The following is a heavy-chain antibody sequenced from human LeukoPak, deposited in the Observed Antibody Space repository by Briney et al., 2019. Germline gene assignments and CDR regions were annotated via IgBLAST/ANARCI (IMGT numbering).Heavy chain of an antibody. CDR3: AREQSGTRGWYTVDY. CDR1: GFSFSAYA. J-gene: IGHJ4*02. CDR2: IRGNSERT. Sequence: GGSLRLSCVASGFSFSAYAITRVRQAPGKGMEWVSAIRGNSERTYYADSVRGRFTISRDNSKDTSYLQISSLRVEDTAVYYCAREQSGTRGWYTVDYWGQGTLVAVSS. V-gene: IGHV3-23*01. D-gene: IGHD6-19*01.